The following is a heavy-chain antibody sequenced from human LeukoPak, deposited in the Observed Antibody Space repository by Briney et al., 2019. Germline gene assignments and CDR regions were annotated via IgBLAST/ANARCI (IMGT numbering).Heavy chain of an antibody. D-gene: IGHD5-18*01. Sequence: SETLSLTCSVSGVSISSYYWSWIRQPPGRGLEWVGYIYFSGSINYNPSLKSRVTISADTSKNQLSPKLSSVTAADTAVYYCARSSGYTYGSDYWGQGTLVTVSS. V-gene: IGHV4-59*08. CDR1: GVSISSYY. CDR3: ARSSGYTYGSDY. CDR2: IYFSGSI. J-gene: IGHJ4*02.